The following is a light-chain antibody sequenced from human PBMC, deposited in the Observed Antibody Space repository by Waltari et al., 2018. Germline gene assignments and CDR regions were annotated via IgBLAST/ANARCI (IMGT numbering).Light chain of an antibody. CDR3: QQVIFYPLT. V-gene: IGKV1-9*01. J-gene: IGKJ4*01. CDR2: PAS. CDR1: QGISSH. Sequence: DIQLTQSPSFLSASVGDRVTIACRASQGISSHLAWYQQKPGNAPKLLIYPASTLQIGVPSRFGGSGSGTEFSLTISSLQPEDFATYYCQQVIFYPLTFGGGTKVDIK.